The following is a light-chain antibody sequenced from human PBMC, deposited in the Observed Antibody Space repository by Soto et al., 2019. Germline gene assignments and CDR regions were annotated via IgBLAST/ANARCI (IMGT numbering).Light chain of an antibody. V-gene: IGLV2-11*01. Sequence: QSALTQPRSVSGSPGQSITISCTGTSSDVGAYNYVSWYQQHPGKAPKLLIYEASKRPSGVPDRFSGSKSGNTASLTISGLQAEDEADYYCCSFAGRYTFYAFGTGTQLTVL. CDR3: CSFAGRYTFYA. CDR2: EAS. J-gene: IGLJ1*01. CDR1: SSDVGAYNY.